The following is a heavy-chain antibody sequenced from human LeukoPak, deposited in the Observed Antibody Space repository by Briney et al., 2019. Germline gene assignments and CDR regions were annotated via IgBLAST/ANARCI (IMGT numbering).Heavy chain of an antibody. CDR3: VKSLGSTWSLDY. V-gene: IGHV3-23*01. D-gene: IGHD6-6*01. J-gene: IGHJ4*02. Sequence: GGSLRLSCAASGFTFSGYAMTWVRQAPGKGLEWVSTISDGGGTTYYADSVKGRFTISRDNSKNTLDLQMNSLRAEDTAVYYCVKSLGSTWSLDYWGQGTLVTVSS. CDR2: ISDGGGTT. CDR1: GFTFSGYA.